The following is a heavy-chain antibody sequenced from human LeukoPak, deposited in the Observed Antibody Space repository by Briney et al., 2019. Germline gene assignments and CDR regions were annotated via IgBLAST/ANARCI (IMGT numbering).Heavy chain of an antibody. V-gene: IGHV4-59*01. CDR3: ARDPSTFYFDY. CDR1: GGSISSYY. J-gene: IGHJ4*02. D-gene: IGHD3-16*01. Sequence: SETLSLTCTVSGGSISSYYWSWIRQPPGKGLEWIGYIYSSGSTDYNPSLKSRVTISVDTSKSQFSLKLSSVTAADTAIYCCARDPSTFYFDYWGQGALVTVSS. CDR2: IYSSGST.